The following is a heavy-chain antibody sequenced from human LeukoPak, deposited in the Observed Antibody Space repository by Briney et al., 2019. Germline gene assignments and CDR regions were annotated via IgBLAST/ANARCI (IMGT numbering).Heavy chain of an antibody. Sequence: SETLSLTCTVSGGSISNSGYYWGWIRQPPGKGLEWIGEINHSGSTNYNPSLKSRVTISVDTSKNQFSLKLSSVTAADTAVYYCARGRRMFPYWGQGTLVTVSS. CDR1: GGSISNSGYY. D-gene: IGHD3-10*02. V-gene: IGHV4-39*07. CDR3: ARGRRMFPY. J-gene: IGHJ4*02. CDR2: INHSGST.